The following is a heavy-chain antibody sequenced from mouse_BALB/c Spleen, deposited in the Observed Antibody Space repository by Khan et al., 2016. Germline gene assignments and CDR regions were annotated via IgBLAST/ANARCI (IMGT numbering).Heavy chain of an antibody. CDR1: GYIFRNYG. D-gene: IGHD1-1*01. V-gene: IGHV9-3*02. CDR3: ANFGSSSYFDY. CDR2: ININTGEP. Sequence: QIQLVQSGPELKKPGETVNISCKSSGYIFRNYGMNWVKQAPGKGLKWMGWININTGEPTYAEEFKGRFVFSLESSASTAYLQINNLKNEDTSTYFCANFGSSSYFDYWGQGTTLTVSS. J-gene: IGHJ2*01.